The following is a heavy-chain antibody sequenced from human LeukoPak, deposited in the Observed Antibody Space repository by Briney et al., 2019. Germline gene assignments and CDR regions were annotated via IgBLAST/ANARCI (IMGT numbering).Heavy chain of an antibody. D-gene: IGHD2-15*01. J-gene: IGHJ5*02. V-gene: IGHV3-23*01. CDR1: GFTFSDYN. Sequence: GGSLRLSCAASGFTFSDYNMNWVRQAPGKGLEWVSAISGSGGSTYYADSVKGRFTISRDNSKNTLYLQMNSLRAEDTAVYYCAKDRGYCSGGSCYDDWFDPWGQGTLVTVSS. CDR3: AKDRGYCSGGSCYDDWFDP. CDR2: ISGSGGST.